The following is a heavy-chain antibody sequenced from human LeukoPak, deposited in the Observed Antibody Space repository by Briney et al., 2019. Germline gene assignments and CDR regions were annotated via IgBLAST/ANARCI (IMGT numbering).Heavy chain of an antibody. CDR3: ARGGITIFGVVITPFDY. CDR2: ISYDGSNK. D-gene: IGHD3-3*01. J-gene: IGHJ4*02. Sequence: GGSLRLSCAASGFTFSSYGVHWVRQAPGKGLEWVAGISYDGSNKYYADSVKGRFTISRDNSKNTLYLQMNSLRAEDTAVYYCARGGITIFGVVITPFDYWGQGTLVTVSS. V-gene: IGHV3-30*03. CDR1: GFTFSSYG.